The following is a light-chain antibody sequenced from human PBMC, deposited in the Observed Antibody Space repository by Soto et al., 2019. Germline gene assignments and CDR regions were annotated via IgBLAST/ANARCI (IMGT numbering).Light chain of an antibody. CDR3: QQRSKWLFT. CDR1: QSVSNNY. Sequence: EIVFTQSPGTLSLSPGERATLSCRASQSVSNNYLAWYQQKPGQAPRLLMYDASSRATGIPARFSGSGSGTDFTLTISSLEPEDFAVYYCQQRSKWLFTFGPGTKVDIK. CDR2: DAS. J-gene: IGKJ3*01. V-gene: IGKV3D-20*02.